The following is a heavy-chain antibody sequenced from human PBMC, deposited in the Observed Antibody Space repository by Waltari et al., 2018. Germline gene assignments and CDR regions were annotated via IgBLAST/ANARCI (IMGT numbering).Heavy chain of an antibody. J-gene: IGHJ4*02. CDR3: AKRGGTGPVAVSGIHCDY. Sequence: EVQLLESGGGLVQPGGSLRLSCAASGFTFSTYSIYWVRQTPGKGLGWVSSISSSGTSTYYTDSVKGRFTISRDNSKNPLYLELNSLRVEDTATYYCAKRGGTGPVAVSGIHCDYWGQGTLVIVSS. CDR2: ISSSGTST. CDR1: GFTFSTYS. D-gene: IGHD1-26*01. V-gene: IGHV3-23*01.